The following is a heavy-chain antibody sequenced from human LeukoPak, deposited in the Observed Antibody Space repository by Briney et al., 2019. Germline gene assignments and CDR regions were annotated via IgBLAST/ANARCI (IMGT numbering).Heavy chain of an antibody. CDR1: GGSISYYY. Sequence: SETLSLTCTVSGGSISYYYWSWIRQPPGKGLEWIGYIYYSGSTNYNPSLKSRVAISVDTSKNQISLKVNSVTAADTAVYYCARGGRGYSYGVDYWGQGTLVTVSS. CDR3: ARGGRGYSYGVDY. J-gene: IGHJ4*02. D-gene: IGHD5-18*01. CDR2: IYYSGST. V-gene: IGHV4-59*01.